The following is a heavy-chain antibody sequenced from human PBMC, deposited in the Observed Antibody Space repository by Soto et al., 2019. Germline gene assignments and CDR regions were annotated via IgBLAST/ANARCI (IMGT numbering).Heavy chain of an antibody. CDR2: IYYSGTT. V-gene: IGHV4-31*03. Sequence: QVQLQESGPGLVKASQTLSLTCTVSGGTMTTGGHFWSWIRQYPGKGLEWIGYIYYSGTTHYNPSLKRRVTISIDTSKNQFSLNLSSVTAADTAVYYCARVVSGSYLDYWGQGTLVTVSS. CDR1: GGTMTTGGHF. CDR3: ARVVSGSYLDY. J-gene: IGHJ4*02. D-gene: IGHD1-26*01.